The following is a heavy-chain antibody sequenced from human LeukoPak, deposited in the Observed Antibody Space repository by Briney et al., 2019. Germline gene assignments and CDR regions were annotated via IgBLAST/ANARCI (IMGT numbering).Heavy chain of an antibody. CDR1: GGSISSGGYY. Sequence: PSETLSLTCTVSGGSISSGGYYWSWIRQPPGKGLEWIGYIYHSGSTYYNPSLKSRVTISVDRSKNQFSLKLSSVTAADTAVYYCARVFEGSPDYWGQGTLVTVSS. CDR3: ARVFEGSPDY. V-gene: IGHV4-30-2*01. CDR2: IYHSGST. D-gene: IGHD1-26*01. J-gene: IGHJ4*02.